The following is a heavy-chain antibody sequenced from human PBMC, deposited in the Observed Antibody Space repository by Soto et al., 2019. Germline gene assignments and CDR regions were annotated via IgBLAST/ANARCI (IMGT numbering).Heavy chain of an antibody. V-gene: IGHV4-59*01. Sequence: SETLSLTCTVSGGSISSYYWSWIRQPPGKGLEWIGYIYYSGSTNYNPSLKSRVTISVDSSKNQFSLKLGSVTAAEPAVYYCARGSATRRITMVRGATAFDPWGQGTLVTVSS. D-gene: IGHD3-10*01. CDR2: IYYSGST. CDR1: GGSISSYY. J-gene: IGHJ5*02. CDR3: ARGSATRRITMVRGATAFDP.